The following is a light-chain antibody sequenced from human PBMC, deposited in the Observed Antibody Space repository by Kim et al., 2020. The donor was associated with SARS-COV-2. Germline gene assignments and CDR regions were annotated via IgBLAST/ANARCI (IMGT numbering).Light chain of an antibody. V-gene: IGLV3-19*01. J-gene: IGLJ1*01. CDR1: SLRSYY. Sequence: VAVGKAVRITCQGNSLRSYYASWYQQKPGQAPVLVIYGKNNRPSGIPDRFSGSSSGNTASLTITGAQAEDEADYYCNSRDSSGNHVFGTGTKVTVL. CDR2: GKN. CDR3: NSRDSSGNHV.